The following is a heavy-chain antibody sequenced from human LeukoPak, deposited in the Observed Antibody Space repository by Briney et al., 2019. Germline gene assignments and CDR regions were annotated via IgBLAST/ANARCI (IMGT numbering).Heavy chain of an antibody. D-gene: IGHD3-10*01. CDR1: GGSFSGYY. V-gene: IGHV4-34*01. CDR3: ARDNYGSGSLFDY. Sequence: SETLSLTCAVYGGSFSGYYWSWIRQPPGKGLEWIGEINHSGSTNYNPSLKSRVTISVDTSKNQFSLELSSVTAADTAVYYCARDNYGSGSLFDYWGQGTLVTVSS. CDR2: INHSGST. J-gene: IGHJ4*02.